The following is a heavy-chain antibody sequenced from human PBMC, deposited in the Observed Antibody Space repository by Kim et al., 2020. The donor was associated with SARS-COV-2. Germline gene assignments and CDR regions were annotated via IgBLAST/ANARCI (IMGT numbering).Heavy chain of an antibody. Sequence: KYYGEPVKGRFGISRDNSKNTVYVQMNSLGPEDTAVYYGAKCSDFWNGKDVWGQGTTVAVSS. D-gene: IGHD3-3*01. J-gene: IGHJ6*02. CDR3: AKCSDFWNGKDV. V-gene: IGHV3-30*02. CDR2: K.